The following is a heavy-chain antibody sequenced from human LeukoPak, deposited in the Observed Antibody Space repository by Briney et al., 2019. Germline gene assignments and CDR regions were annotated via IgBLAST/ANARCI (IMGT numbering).Heavy chain of an antibody. CDR2: IKQDGSEK. V-gene: IGHV3-7*04. CDR3: ARVSSSWGPYYYYYYGMDV. D-gene: IGHD6-13*01. J-gene: IGHJ6*02. Sequence: PGGSLRLSCAASGFTFSSYWMSWVRQDPGKGLEWVANIKQDGSEKYYVDSVKGRFTISRDNAKNSLYLQMNSLRAEDTAVYYCARVSSSWGPYYYYYYGMDVWGQGTTVTVSS. CDR1: GFTFSSYW.